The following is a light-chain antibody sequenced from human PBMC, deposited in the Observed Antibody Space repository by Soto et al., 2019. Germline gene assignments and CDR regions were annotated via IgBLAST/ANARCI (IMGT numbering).Light chain of an antibody. Sequence: QSVLTQPPSASGTPGQRVTISCSGSSSKIGSNTVNWYQQLPGTAPKLLIYSNNQRPSGVPDRFSGSKSGTSASLAISGLQSADEADYYCAAWDDSLNAVVFGGRTKVTVL. V-gene: IGLV1-44*01. CDR3: AAWDDSLNAVV. CDR2: SNN. CDR1: SSKIGSNT. J-gene: IGLJ2*01.